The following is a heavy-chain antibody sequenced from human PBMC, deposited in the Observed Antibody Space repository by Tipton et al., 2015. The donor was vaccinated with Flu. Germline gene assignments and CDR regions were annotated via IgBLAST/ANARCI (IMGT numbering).Heavy chain of an antibody. CDR1: GDSISRSTTYY. Sequence: TLSLTCSVSGDSISRSTTYYWSWLRQPAGKGLEWIGRIYVSGSTSYNPSLKSRVTISVDTSKNRFSLKLNSVSAADTAVYYCARDYGDLNWFDSWGQGKVVTVSS. V-gene: IGHV4-61*02. CDR3: ARDYGDLNWFDS. D-gene: IGHD7-27*01. J-gene: IGHJ5*01. CDR2: IYVSGST.